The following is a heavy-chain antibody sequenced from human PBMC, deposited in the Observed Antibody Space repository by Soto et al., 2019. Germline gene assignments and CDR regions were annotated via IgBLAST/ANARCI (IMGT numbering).Heavy chain of an antibody. Sequence: EVQLVETGGGLIQPGGSLRLSCAASGFTVSSNYMSWVRQAPGKGLEWVSVICSGGSTYYADSVKGRFTISRDNSKNTLYLQMNSLRAEDTAVYYCARASRQQLVRDAFDIWGQGTMVTVSS. CDR3: ARASRQQLVRDAFDI. D-gene: IGHD6-13*01. V-gene: IGHV3-53*02. J-gene: IGHJ3*02. CDR2: ICSGGST. CDR1: GFTVSSNY.